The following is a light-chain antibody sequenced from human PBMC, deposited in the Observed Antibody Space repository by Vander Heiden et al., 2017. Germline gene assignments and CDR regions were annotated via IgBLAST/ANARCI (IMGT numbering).Light chain of an antibody. Sequence: DIVMTQPPLSLSVPPGQPASFSCKSTQSLLRSDGKTHLYWYLQRPGQPPQLLIYEVSNRFSGVPDRFTGSGSGTDFTLKISRVEADDVGVYYCMQSIQLPITFGQGTRLEIK. CDR3: MQSIQLPIT. J-gene: IGKJ5*01. CDR2: EVS. CDR1: QSLLRSDGKTH. V-gene: IGKV2D-29*01.